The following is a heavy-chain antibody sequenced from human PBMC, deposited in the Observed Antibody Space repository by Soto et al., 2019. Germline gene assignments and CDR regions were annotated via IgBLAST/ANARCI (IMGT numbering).Heavy chain of an antibody. CDR1: GDFISNYY. Sequence: NPSETLSLTCTVSGDFISNYYWNWLRQPAGKGLEWIGRVYPSGSRNYNPSLESRLTLSMGTSKNQFSLKVKSVTAADTAVYYCARGNLWFGEGPRAFDIWGQGTMVTVSS. CDR2: VYPSGSR. CDR3: ARGNLWFGEGPRAFDI. J-gene: IGHJ3*02. D-gene: IGHD3-10*01. V-gene: IGHV4-4*07.